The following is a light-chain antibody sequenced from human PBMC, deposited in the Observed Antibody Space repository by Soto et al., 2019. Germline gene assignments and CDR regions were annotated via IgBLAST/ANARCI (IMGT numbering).Light chain of an antibody. CDR2: DNN. Sequence: QPVLTQPPSVSAAPGQKVTISCSGSSSNIGNNYVSWYQQLSGTAPKLLIYDNNKRPSGIPDRFSGSKSGTSATLGITGLQTGDEADYYCGTWDSSLSAYVFGTGTKLTVL. CDR1: SSNIGNNY. V-gene: IGLV1-51*01. J-gene: IGLJ1*01. CDR3: GTWDSSLSAYV.